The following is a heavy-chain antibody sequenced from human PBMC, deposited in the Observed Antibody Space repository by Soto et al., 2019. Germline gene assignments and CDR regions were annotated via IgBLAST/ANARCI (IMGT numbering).Heavy chain of an antibody. CDR1: GFTFSSYG. Sequence: GGSLRLSCAASGFTFSSYGMHWVRQAPGKGLEWVAVISYDGSNKYYADSVKGRFTISRDNSKNTLYLQMNSLRAEDTAVYYCAKDPSYYDFWRDLVVLAATPYYWVHGT. V-gene: IGHV3-30*18. D-gene: IGHD2-15*01. CDR2: ISYDGSNK. J-gene: IGHJ4*01. CDR3: AKDPSYYDFWRDLVVLAATPYY.